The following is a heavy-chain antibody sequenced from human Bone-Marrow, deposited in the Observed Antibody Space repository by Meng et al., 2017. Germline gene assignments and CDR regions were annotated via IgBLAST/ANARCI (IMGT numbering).Heavy chain of an antibody. D-gene: IGHD1-14*01. Sequence: SETLSLTCAVYGGSFSGYYWSWIRQPPGKGLEWIGEINHSGSTNYNPSLKSRVTISVDTSKNQFSLKLSSVTAADTAVYYCARNSDRSTGNDYWGQGTLVTVSS. CDR2: INHSGST. V-gene: IGHV4-34*01. CDR1: GGSFSGYY. CDR3: ARNSDRSTGNDY. J-gene: IGHJ4*02.